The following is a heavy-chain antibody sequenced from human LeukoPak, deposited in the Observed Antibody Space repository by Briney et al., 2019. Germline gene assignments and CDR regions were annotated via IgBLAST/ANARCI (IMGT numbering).Heavy chain of an antibody. CDR1: GGSVNSGVYY. Sequence: KTSETLSLTCTVSGGSVNSGVYYWSWIRQPPGKGLEYIGYIYYSGSTNYNPSLKSRVTISVDTSKNQFSLKLSSVTAADTAVYYCARQGYSYAYGFWGQGTLVTVSS. V-gene: IGHV4-61*08. J-gene: IGHJ4*02. CDR2: IYYSGST. D-gene: IGHD5-18*01. CDR3: ARQGYSYAYGF.